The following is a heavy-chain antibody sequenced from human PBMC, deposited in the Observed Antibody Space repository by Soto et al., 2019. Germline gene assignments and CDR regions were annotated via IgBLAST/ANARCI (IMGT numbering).Heavy chain of an antibody. J-gene: IGHJ4*02. Sequence: EVQLLESGGGLVQPGGSLRLSCAASGFTFSSYSMNWVRQAPGKGLEWVSYISSSSSTIYYADSVKGRFTISRDNAKNSLYLQMNSLRDEDTAVYYCARVSGFWTGLPPFDYWGQGTLVTVSS. D-gene: IGHD3-3*01. CDR2: ISSSSSTI. V-gene: IGHV3-48*02. CDR3: ARVSGFWTGLPPFDY. CDR1: GFTFSSYS.